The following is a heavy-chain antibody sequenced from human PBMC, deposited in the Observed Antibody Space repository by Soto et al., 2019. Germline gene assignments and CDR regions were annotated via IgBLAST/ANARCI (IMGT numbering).Heavy chain of an antibody. J-gene: IGHJ4*02. V-gene: IGHV1-3*01. CDR3: ASEGGHYYDSSGYSFDY. CDR1: GYTFTSYA. D-gene: IGHD3-22*01. Sequence: ASVKVSCKASGYTFTSYAMHWVRQAPGQRLEWMGWINAGNGNTKYPQKFQGRVTITRDTSASTAYMELSSLRSEDTAVYYCASEGGHYYDSSGYSFDYWGQGTLVTVSS. CDR2: INAGNGNT.